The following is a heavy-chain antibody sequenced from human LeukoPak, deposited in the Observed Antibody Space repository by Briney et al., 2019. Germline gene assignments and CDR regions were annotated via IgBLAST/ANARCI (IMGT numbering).Heavy chain of an antibody. D-gene: IGHD2-2*01. CDR3: TSDMFRPMDY. CDR2: IRSKANSYAT. V-gene: IGHV3-73*01. Sequence: GGSLRLSRAASGFIFSSSAMHWVRQASGEGLGWVGRIRSKANSYATAYCASVKGRFTISRDDSKNTAYLQTNSLKTDDTAVYYCTSDMFRPMDYWGQGTLVTVSS. CDR1: GFIFSSSA. J-gene: IGHJ4*02.